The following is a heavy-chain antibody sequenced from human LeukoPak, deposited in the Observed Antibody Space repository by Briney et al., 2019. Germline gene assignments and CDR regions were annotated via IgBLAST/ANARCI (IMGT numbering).Heavy chain of an antibody. J-gene: IGHJ4*02. CDR3: ARVPLNSSGWGQARPYYFDC. D-gene: IGHD6-19*01. Sequence: PSETLSLTCTVSGGSFSSYYWSWIRQPPGKGLEWIGYIYYSGSTNYNPSLMSRVTISVDTSKKQFSLKMSSVTAADTAVYYCARVPLNSSGWGQARPYYFDCWGQGTLVTVSS. V-gene: IGHV4-59*12. CDR2: IYYSGST. CDR1: GGSFSSYY.